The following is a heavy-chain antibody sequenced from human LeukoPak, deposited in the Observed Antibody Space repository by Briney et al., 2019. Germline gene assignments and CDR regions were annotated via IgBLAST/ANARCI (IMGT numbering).Heavy chain of an antibody. CDR2: INPNSGGT. D-gene: IGHD3-22*01. CDR1: GYTFTGYY. V-gene: IGHV1-2*02. Sequence: GASVKVSCKASGYTFTGYYMHWVRQAPGQGLEWMGWINPNSGGTNYAQKFQGRVTMTRDTSISTAYMELSRLRSDDTAVYYCARDYGYYDSSFDIGGQGTMVTVSS. CDR3: ARDYGYYDSSFDI. J-gene: IGHJ3*02.